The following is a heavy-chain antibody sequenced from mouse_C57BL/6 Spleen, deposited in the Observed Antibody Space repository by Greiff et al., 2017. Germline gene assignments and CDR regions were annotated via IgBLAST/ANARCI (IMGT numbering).Heavy chain of an antibody. D-gene: IGHD1-1*01. CDR3: ATDYYGSSYGFAY. Sequence: VQLKESGAELVKPGASVKLSCTASGFNIKDYYMHWVKQRTEQGLEWIGRIDPEDGETKYAPKFPGKATITADTSSNTAYLQLSSLTSEDTAVYYWATDYYGSSYGFAYWGQGTLVTVSA. CDR2: IDPEDGET. J-gene: IGHJ3*01. CDR1: GFNIKDYY. V-gene: IGHV14-2*01.